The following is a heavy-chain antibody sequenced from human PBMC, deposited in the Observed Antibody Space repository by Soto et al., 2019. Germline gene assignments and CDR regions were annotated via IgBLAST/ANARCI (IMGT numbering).Heavy chain of an antibody. V-gene: IGHV1-18*01. Sequence: ASVKVSCKASGYTFTSYGISWVRQAPGQGLEWMGWISAYNGNTNYAQKLQGRVTMTTDTSTSTAYMELRSLRSDDTAVYYCARGVWGYCSSTSCYGWCPSAPYNWFDPWGQGTLVTVSS. CDR3: ARGVWGYCSSTSCYGWCPSAPYNWFDP. CDR2: ISAYNGNT. CDR1: GYTFTSYG. J-gene: IGHJ5*02. D-gene: IGHD2-2*01.